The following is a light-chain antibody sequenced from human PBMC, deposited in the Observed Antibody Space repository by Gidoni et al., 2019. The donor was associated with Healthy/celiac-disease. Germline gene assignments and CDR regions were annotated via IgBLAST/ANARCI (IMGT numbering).Light chain of an antibody. CDR2: AVS. J-gene: IGLJ2*01. CDR1: SSDVGGYNY. CDR3: SSYTSSSTLV. V-gene: IGLV2-14*01. Sequence: QSALTHPASVSGSPGQSITISCTGTSSDVGGYNYVSWYQQHPGKAPKLMIYAVSNRPSGVSNRFSGSKSGNTASLTSSGLQAEDEADYYCSSYTSSSTLVFGGGTKLTVL.